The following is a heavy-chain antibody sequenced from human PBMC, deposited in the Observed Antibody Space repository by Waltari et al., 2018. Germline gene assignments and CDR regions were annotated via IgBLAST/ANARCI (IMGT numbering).Heavy chain of an antibody. D-gene: IGHD1-26*01. CDR3: ARDPERGALDY. CDR2: IKYDGSEE. Sequence: EVQVVESGGGLVKPGESLRLSCAASGFTFSSAWMSWVRQPPGKGLEWVANIKYDGSEEYYVDSVKGRFTISRDNAKNSLYLQMNSLRVEDTAVYYCARDPERGALDYWGQGTLVAVSS. J-gene: IGHJ4*02. CDR1: GFTFSSAW. V-gene: IGHV3-7*01.